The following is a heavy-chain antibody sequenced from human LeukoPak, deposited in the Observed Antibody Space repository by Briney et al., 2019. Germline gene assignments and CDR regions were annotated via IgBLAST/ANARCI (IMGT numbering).Heavy chain of an antibody. D-gene: IGHD3-10*01. CDR3: ASALSYYYGSGSYYHDY. CDR1: GYSISSGYY. CDR2: IYHSGRT. J-gene: IGHJ4*02. Sequence: PSETLSLTCAVSGYSISSGYYWGGIRPPPGKGLEWIGMIYHSGRTYYNPSLKRRVTISVEKTKKQFCLKLRSVTAADTAVYYCASALSYYYGSGSYYHDYWGQGTLVTVSS. V-gene: IGHV4-38-2*01.